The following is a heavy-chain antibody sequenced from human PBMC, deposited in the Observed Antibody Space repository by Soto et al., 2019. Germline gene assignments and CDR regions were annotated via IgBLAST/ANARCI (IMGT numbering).Heavy chain of an antibody. CDR3: ARRAAGGSDY. CDR1: GGSISNSGYY. D-gene: IGHD5-12*01. CDR2: VYYSGST. V-gene: IGHV4-39*01. J-gene: IGHJ4*02. Sequence: PSETLSLTCTVAGGSISNSGYYWAWIRQPPGGGLEWIGDVYYSGSTYYNPSLKSRVTISVDTSKNQISLKLSSVTAADTAFYYCARRAAGGSDYWGQGTLVTSPQ.